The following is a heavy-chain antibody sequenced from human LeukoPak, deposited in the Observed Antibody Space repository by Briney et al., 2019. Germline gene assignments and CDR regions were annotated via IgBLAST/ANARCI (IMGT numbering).Heavy chain of an antibody. J-gene: IGHJ4*02. CDR1: GFTFSSYG. V-gene: IGHV3-30*02. CDR2: IRYDGSNK. D-gene: IGHD3-10*01. CDR3: AKDAGGSGSYIVGY. Sequence: PGGSLRLSCAASGFTFSSYGMHWVRQAPGKGLEWVAFIRYDGSNKYYADSVKRRFTISRDNSKNTLYLQMNSLTAEDTAVYYCAKDAGGSGSYIVGYWGQGTLVTVSS.